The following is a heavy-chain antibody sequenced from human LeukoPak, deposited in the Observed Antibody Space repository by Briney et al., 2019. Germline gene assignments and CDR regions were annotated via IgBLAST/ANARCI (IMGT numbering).Heavy chain of an antibody. CDR3: AKVAYSSGWRFDY. V-gene: IGHV3-30*18. Sequence: GRSLRLSCAASGFTFSSYGMPWVRQAPGKGLEWVAVISYDGSNKYYADSVKGRFTISRDNSKNTLYLQMNSLRAEDTAVYYCAKVAYSSGWRFDYRGQGTLVTVSS. J-gene: IGHJ4*02. CDR1: GFTFSSYG. D-gene: IGHD6-19*01. CDR2: ISYDGSNK.